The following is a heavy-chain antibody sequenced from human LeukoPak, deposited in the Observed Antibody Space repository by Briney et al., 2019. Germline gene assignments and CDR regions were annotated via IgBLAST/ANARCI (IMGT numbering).Heavy chain of an antibody. CDR1: GGSISNGSYY. D-gene: IGHD3-3*01. CDR2: IYYGGST. V-gene: IGHV4-39*02. CDR3: ARVANDFWSGHSNNWFDP. Sequence: SETLSLTCTASGGSISNGSYYWGWVRQPPGKGLEWIGSIYYGGSTYYNPSLKSRLIISVDTSKNQFSLKMNSVTAADTAVYYCARVANDFWSGHSNNWFDPWGQGTLVTVSS. J-gene: IGHJ5*02.